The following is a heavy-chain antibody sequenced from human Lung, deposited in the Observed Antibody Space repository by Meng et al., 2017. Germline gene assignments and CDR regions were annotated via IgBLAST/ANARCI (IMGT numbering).Heavy chain of an antibody. V-gene: IGHV4-34*12. D-gene: IGHD6-19*01. CDR2: IIDSGST. CDR3: VRRTYSSGWYFDY. Sequence: GPVLCNASDTLSLTCAVFGGSFSGYYWSWIRQPPGKGLEWIGEIIDSGSTNYNPSLKSRVTISVDTSKNQFSLRVTSVTAADRAVYYCVRRTYSSGWYFDYWGQGTLVTVSS. J-gene: IGHJ4*02. CDR1: GGSFSGYY.